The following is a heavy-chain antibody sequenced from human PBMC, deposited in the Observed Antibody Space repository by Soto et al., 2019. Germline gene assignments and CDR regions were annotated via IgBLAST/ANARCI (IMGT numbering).Heavy chain of an antibody. CDR3: ARDATSGWLQFPGLRNYVQYNWFDP. V-gene: IGHV4-59*01. D-gene: IGHD5-12*01. Sequence: PLEILSLTCTVSGGSISSYYWSWIRQPPGKGLKWIRYIYYSRSTNYNPSLKSRVTISVDTSKNQFSLKLSSVTAADTAVYYCARDATSGWLQFPGLRNYVQYNWFDPWGQGTLVTVSS. J-gene: IGHJ5*02. CDR2: IYYSRST. CDR1: GGSISSYY.